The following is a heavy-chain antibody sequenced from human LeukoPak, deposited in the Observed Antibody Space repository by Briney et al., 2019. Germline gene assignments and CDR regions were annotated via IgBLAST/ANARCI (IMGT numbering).Heavy chain of an antibody. CDR3: SRESGAFSPFGY. D-gene: IGHD1-26*01. J-gene: IGHJ4*02. CDR1: GGSISSTNW. Sequence: SGTLSLTCGVSGGSISSTNWWSWVRQPPGQGLEWIGEISLSGVTNYNPSLKSRLTMSLDRSKNHLSLTLTSVTAADTAVYYCSRESGAFSPFGYWGQGTLVTVSS. CDR2: ISLSGVT. V-gene: IGHV4-4*02.